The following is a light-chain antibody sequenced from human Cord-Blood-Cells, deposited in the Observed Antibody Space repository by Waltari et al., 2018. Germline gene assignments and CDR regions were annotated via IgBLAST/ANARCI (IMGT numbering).Light chain of an antibody. CDR1: QSVLYSPNNKNY. V-gene: IGKV4-1*01. Sequence: DIVMTQSPDSLAVSLGARATINCKASQSVLYSPNNKNYLAWYQQKQGQPPKLLIYWASTRESGVPDRFSGSGSGTDFTLTISSLQAEDVAVYYCQQYYSTPITFGQGTRLEIK. CDR2: WAS. J-gene: IGKJ5*01. CDR3: QQYYSTPIT.